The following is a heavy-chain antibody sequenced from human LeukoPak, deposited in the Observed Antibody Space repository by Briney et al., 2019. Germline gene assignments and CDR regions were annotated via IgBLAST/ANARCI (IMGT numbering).Heavy chain of an antibody. CDR2: INPNSGGT. D-gene: IGHD2-15*01. J-gene: IGHJ3*02. Sequence: ASVKVSCKASGYTFTGYYMHWVRQAPGQGLEWMGWINPNSGGTNYAQKFQGRVTMTRDTSISTAYMELSRLRSDDTAVYYCAREYKEPQDIVVVVAAEPAFDIWGQGTMVTVSS. V-gene: IGHV1-2*02. CDR3: AREYKEPQDIVVVVAAEPAFDI. CDR1: GYTFTGYY.